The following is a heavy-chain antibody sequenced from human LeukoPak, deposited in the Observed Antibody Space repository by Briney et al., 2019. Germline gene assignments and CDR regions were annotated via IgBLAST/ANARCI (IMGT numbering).Heavy chain of an antibody. D-gene: IGHD3-22*01. Sequence: GGSLRLSCAASGFTFSSYAMHWVHQAPGKGLEWVAVISYDGSNKYYADSVKGRFTISRDNSKNTLYLQMNSLRAEDTAVYYCARDRYYYDSSSIDYWGQGTLVTVSS. CDR2: ISYDGSNK. CDR3: ARDRYYYDSSSIDY. J-gene: IGHJ4*02. V-gene: IGHV3-30*04. CDR1: GFTFSSYA.